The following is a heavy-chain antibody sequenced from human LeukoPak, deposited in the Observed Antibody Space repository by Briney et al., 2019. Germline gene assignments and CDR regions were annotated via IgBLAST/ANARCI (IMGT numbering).Heavy chain of an antibody. CDR1: GFTFGDYA. CDR3: ARTKEMASISYFDS. V-gene: IGHV3-23*01. Sequence: PGGSLRLSCTASGFTFGDYAMSWFRQAPGKGLEWVSAISGSGGSTYYADSVKGRFTISRDNAKNSLYLQMNSLRAEDTAVYYCARTKEMASISYFDSWGQGTLVTVSS. D-gene: IGHD5-24*01. J-gene: IGHJ4*02. CDR2: ISGSGGST.